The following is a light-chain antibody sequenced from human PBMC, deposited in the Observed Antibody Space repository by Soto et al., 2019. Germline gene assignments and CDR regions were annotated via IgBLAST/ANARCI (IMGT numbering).Light chain of an antibody. CDR1: QSVSSY. CDR3: QQRSNWPGT. CDR2: DAS. V-gene: IGKV3-11*01. J-gene: IGKJ1*01. Sequence: EIVLTQSPATLSLAPWERATLYCRASQSVSSYLAWYQQKPGQAPRLRIYDASNRATGVPARFSGSGSGTDFTLTFSSLEPEDFAVYYCQQRSNWPGTSGQGTKVEIK.